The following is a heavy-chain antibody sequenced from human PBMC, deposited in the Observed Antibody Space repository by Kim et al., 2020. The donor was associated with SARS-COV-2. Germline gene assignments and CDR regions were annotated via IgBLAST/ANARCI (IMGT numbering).Heavy chain of an antibody. CDR2: ISSSSSYI. D-gene: IGHD6-19*01. CDR1: GFTFSSYS. CDR3: ATGEQWLVLGYFQH. V-gene: IGHV3-21*01. Sequence: GGSLRLSCAASGFTFSSYSMNWVRQAPGKGLEWVSSISSSSSYIYYADSVKGRFTISRDNAKNSLYLQMNSLRAEDTAVYYCATGEQWLVLGYFQHWGQGTLVTVSS. J-gene: IGHJ1*01.